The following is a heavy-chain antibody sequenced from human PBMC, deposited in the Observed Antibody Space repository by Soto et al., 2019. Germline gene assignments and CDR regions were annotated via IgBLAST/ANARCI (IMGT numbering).Heavy chain of an antibody. CDR3: GRGVFLVPPTG. V-gene: IGHV3-48*01. J-gene: IGHJ1*01. D-gene: IGHD2-8*01. CDR2: ISSSSSTI. Sequence: EVQLVESGGGLVQPGGSLRLSCAASGFTFSSYSMNWVRQAPGKGLEWVSYISSSSSTIYYADSVKGRFTISRDNAKNSLYLQMNSLRAEDTAVYYCGRGVFLVPPTGWGQGTLVTVSS. CDR1: GFTFSSYS.